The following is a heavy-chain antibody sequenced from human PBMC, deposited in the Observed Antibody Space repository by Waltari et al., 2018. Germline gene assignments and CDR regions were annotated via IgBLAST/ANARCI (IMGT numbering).Heavy chain of an antibody. CDR2: INAGNGNT. Sequence: QVQLVQSGAEVKKPGASVKVSCKASGYTFTSYAMHWVRQAPGQRLEWMGWINAGNGNTKYSQECQGRVTITRDTSASTAYMELSSLRSEDMAVYYCARALVSGIDAFDIWGQGTMVTVSS. CDR3: ARALVSGIDAFDI. J-gene: IGHJ3*02. D-gene: IGHD1-1*01. V-gene: IGHV1-3*03. CDR1: GYTFTSYA.